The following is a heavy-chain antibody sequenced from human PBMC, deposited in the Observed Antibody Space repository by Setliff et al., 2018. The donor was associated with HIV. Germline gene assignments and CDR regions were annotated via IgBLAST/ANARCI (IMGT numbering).Heavy chain of an antibody. V-gene: IGHV4-4*07. Sequence: TSETLSLTCTVSGGSFNNYHWSWIRQPAGKGLEWIGRIYDSGATNYKPSLKGRVTMSIDKSNNQFSLYLTSVTAADTAIYYCARDRHYYGSGSYGPWGQGILVTVSS. CDR1: GGSFNNYH. CDR3: ARDRHYYGSGSYGP. CDR2: IYDSGAT. D-gene: IGHD3-10*01. J-gene: IGHJ5*02.